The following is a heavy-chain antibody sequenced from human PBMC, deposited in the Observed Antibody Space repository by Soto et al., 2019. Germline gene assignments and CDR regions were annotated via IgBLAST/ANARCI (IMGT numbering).Heavy chain of an antibody. V-gene: IGHV4-30-4*01. Sequence: SETLSLTCAVYGGSISSGDYYWSWIRQPPGKGLEWIGYIYYSGSTYYNPSLKSRVTISVDTSKNQFSLKLSSVTAADTAVYYCARERPDGSRLDPWGQGTLVTVSS. J-gene: IGHJ5*02. CDR1: GGSISSGDYY. CDR3: ARERPDGSRLDP. D-gene: IGHD6-13*01. CDR2: IYYSGST.